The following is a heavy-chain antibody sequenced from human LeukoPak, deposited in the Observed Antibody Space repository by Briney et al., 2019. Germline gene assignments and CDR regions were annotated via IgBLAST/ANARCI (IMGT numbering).Heavy chain of an antibody. CDR2: ISGSGGST. Sequence: PGGSLRLSCAASGFTFSSYAMSWVRQAPGKGLEWVSAISGSGGSTYYADSVKGRFTISRDNSKNTLYLQMSSLRPEDTAVYYCAKEAYSSGWTNQDSWGQGTLVTVSS. J-gene: IGHJ4*02. CDR1: GFTFSSYA. V-gene: IGHV3-23*01. CDR3: AKEAYSSGWTNQDS. D-gene: IGHD6-19*01.